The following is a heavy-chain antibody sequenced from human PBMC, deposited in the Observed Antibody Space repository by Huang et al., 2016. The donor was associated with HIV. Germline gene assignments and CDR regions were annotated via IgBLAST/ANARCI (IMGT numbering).Heavy chain of an antibody. J-gene: IGHJ4*02. CDR2: ISYSGST. D-gene: IGHD7-27*01. Sequence: QLQLQESGPGLLKPSETLSLTCTVSGGSISSSTYYWGWIRQPPGKGLEVIGTISYSGSTYYNPSLKSRVTISVDTSKNQFSLKLSSVTAADTAVHYCARHVSSHWGSHYFDYWGQGTLVTVSS. CDR1: GGSISSSTYY. CDR3: ARHVSSHWGSHYFDY. V-gene: IGHV4-39*01.